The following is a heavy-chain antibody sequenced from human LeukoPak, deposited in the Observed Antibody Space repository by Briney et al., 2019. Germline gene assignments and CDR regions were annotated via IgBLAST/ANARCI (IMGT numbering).Heavy chain of an antibody. CDR2: ISWDGGST. CDR1: GFTFDDYT. J-gene: IGHJ4*02. V-gene: IGHV3-43*01. Sequence: GGSLRLSCAASGFTFDDYTMHWVRQAPGKGLEWVSLISWDGGSTYYADSVKGRFTISRDNGKNSLYLQMNSLRTEDTALYYCAKDYQGYCSSTSCYAGGSLDYWGQGTLVTVSS. CDR3: AKDYQGYCSSTSCYAGGSLDY. D-gene: IGHD2-2*01.